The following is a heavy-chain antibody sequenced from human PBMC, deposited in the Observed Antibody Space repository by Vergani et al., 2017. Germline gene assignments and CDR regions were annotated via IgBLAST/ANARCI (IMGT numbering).Heavy chain of an antibody. CDR1: GASIRSNNYY. CDR3: AGHSTVEWLVKLGWIDP. V-gene: IGHV4-39*01. D-gene: IGHD6-19*01. Sequence: QLQLQESSPGLVKPSATLSLTCSVCGASIRSNNYYGGWIRQPPGKGLKWMASISYSGGTHYNPSLKSRVTISVDTSKNQFSLKLSSVTAADPAVYFCAGHSTVEWLVKLGWIDPWGQGILVTVSS. J-gene: IGHJ5*02. CDR2: ISYSGGT.